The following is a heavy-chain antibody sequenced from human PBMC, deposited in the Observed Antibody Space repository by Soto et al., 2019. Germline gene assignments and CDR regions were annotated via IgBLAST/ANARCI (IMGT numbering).Heavy chain of an antibody. CDR1: NFTLSNYG. J-gene: IGHJ4*02. Sequence: QVQLVESGGGVVQPGRSLRLSCAASNFTLSNYGMHWVRQAPGKGLEWVALISNDGSNKYYTDSVKGRFTISRDNSRNTLSLQMNSLRADDTAVYYCAKDGADTGTYYFDYWGQGTLITVSS. V-gene: IGHV3-30*18. D-gene: IGHD1-26*01. CDR3: AKDGADTGTYYFDY. CDR2: ISNDGSNK.